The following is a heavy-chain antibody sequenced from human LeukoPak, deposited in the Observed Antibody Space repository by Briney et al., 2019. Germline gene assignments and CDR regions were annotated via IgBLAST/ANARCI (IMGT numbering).Heavy chain of an antibody. Sequence: SETLSLTCAVYGGSFSGYYWSWIRQPPGKGLEWIGEINHSGSTNYNPSLKSRVTISVDTSKNQFSLKLGSVTAADTAVYYCARYYDILTGYARSLDVWGQGTTVAVSS. CDR1: GGSFSGYY. J-gene: IGHJ6*02. V-gene: IGHV4-34*01. CDR2: INHSGST. CDR3: ARYYDILTGYARSLDV. D-gene: IGHD3-9*01.